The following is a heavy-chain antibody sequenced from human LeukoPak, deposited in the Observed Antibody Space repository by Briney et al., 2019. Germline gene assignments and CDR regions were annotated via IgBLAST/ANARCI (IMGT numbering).Heavy chain of an antibody. V-gene: IGHV4-59*12. CDR3: ARGGYYYDSSANNWFDP. CDR1: GGSISSYY. Sequence: SETLSLTCTVSGGSISSYYWSWIRQPPGKGLEWIGYIYYSGSTNYNPSLKSRVTISVDTSKNQFSLKLSSVTAADTAVYYCARGGYYYDSSANNWFDPWGQGTLVTVSS. J-gene: IGHJ5*02. D-gene: IGHD3-22*01. CDR2: IYYSGST.